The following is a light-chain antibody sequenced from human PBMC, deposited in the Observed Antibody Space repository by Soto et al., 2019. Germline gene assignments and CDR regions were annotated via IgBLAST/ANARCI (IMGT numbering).Light chain of an antibody. CDR3: CSYAGVSTLYV. CDR1: SSDVGSYNL. Sequence: QSVLTQPASVSGSPGQSITISCTGTSSDVGSYNLVSWYQQHPGKAPKLMIYEGSKRPSGVSSRFSGSKSGNTASLTISGLQADDEADYYCCSYAGVSTLYVFGTGTKLTVL. V-gene: IGLV2-23*01. J-gene: IGLJ1*01. CDR2: EGS.